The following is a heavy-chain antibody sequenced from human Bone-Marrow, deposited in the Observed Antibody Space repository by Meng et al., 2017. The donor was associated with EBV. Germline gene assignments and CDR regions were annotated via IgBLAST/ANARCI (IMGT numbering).Heavy chain of an antibody. J-gene: IGHJ4*02. D-gene: IGHD6-13*01. CDR3: ARGRGYSSPNFDY. Sequence: QVQTRQWGAERLKPSETLSLTWAVYGGSFGGYYWSWIRQPPGKGLEWIGEINHSGSTNYNPSLKSRVTISVDTSKNQFSLKLSSVTAADTAVYYCARGRGYSSPNFDYWGQGTLVTVSS. V-gene: IGHV4-34*01. CDR1: GGSFGGYY. CDR2: INHSGST.